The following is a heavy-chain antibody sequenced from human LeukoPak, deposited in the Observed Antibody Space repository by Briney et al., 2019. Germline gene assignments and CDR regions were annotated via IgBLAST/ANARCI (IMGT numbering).Heavy chain of an antibody. Sequence: GGSLRLSCAASGFTFSSYGMHWLRQAPGKGLEWVAVIWYDGSNKYYADSVKGRFTISRDNSKNTLYLQMNSLRAEDTAVYYCAKDDNYYDSSGYSLGDYWGQGTLVTVSS. CDR3: AKDDNYYDSSGYSLGDY. D-gene: IGHD3-22*01. J-gene: IGHJ4*02. V-gene: IGHV3-33*06. CDR2: IWYDGSNK. CDR1: GFTFSSYG.